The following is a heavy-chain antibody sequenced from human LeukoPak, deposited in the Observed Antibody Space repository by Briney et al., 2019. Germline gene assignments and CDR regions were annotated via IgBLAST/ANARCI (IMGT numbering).Heavy chain of an antibody. V-gene: IGHV3-7*01. CDR1: GFTFSSYW. CDR2: IKQDGSEK. J-gene: IGHJ4*02. Sequence: GGSLRLSCAASGFTFSSYWMSWVRQAPGKGLEWVANIKQDGSEKYYVDSVKGRFTISRDNAKNSLYLQMNSLRAEDTAVYYCARANYIVVLYYFDYWGQGTLVTVSS. D-gene: IGHD2-21*01. CDR3: ARANYIVVLYYFDY.